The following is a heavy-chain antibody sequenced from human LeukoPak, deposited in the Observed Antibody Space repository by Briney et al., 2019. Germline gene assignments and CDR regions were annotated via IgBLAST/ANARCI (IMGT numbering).Heavy chain of an antibody. V-gene: IGHV3-33*06. CDR1: GFTFSSYD. CDR2: IWYGGSTK. Sequence: PGGSLRLSCAASGFTFSSYDMHWVRQAPGKGLEWVADIWYGGSTKYYADSVKGRFTISRDNSKNTPYLQMNSLRAEDTAVYYCAEGGAWATVTCTAFDFWGQGTMVTVSS. D-gene: IGHD4-17*01. CDR3: AEGGAWATVTCTAFDF. J-gene: IGHJ3*01.